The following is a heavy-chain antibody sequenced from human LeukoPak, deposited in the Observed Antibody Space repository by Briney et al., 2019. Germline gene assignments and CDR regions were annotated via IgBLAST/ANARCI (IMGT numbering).Heavy chain of an antibody. Sequence: ASVRVSCKASGYTPTVYDTKWVRQATGQGVWWVGWMNPNSGNTGYAQKFQGRVTITWNTSISTAYMVLSSLRSEDTAVYYCARGFYGSGFYCFDTWGQGTLVTVSS. J-gene: IGHJ5*02. D-gene: IGHD3-10*01. V-gene: IGHV1-8*03. CDR2: MNPNSGNT. CDR3: ARGFYGSGFYCFDT. CDR1: GYTPTVYD.